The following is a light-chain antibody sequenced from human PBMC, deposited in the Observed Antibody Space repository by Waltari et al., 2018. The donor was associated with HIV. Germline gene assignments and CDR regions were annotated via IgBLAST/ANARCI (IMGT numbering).Light chain of an antibody. CDR3: QQYFTTPWT. V-gene: IGKV4-1*01. CDR2: WAS. Sequence: LITQSPDSSSVSLVDKASINSISDHSLVYSPTHKNFLVWYQQKPGPPPTLLIYWASSRESGVPARFSGSGSGTNFTLTISSLQPEDGATYFCQQYFTTPWTFGQGTKVE. CDR1: HSLVYSPTHKNF. J-gene: IGKJ1*01.